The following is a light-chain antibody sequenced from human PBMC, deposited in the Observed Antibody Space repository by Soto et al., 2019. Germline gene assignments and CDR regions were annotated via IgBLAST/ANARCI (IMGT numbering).Light chain of an antibody. CDR2: GAN. Sequence: DIQMPPSHSTLSAAVVYIVPMTFRASQSINKWLAWYQQKPGKAPKVLIYGANRLQSGVKSRFSGSGVGTDFTLTISSMQPEDFATYYCQKSYSSQFNCGTGTTGDIK. J-gene: IGKJ3*01. CDR1: QSINKW. CDR3: QKSYSSQFN. V-gene: IGKV1-39*01.